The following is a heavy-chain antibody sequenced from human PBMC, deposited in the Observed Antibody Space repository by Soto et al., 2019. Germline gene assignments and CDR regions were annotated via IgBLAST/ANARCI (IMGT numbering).Heavy chain of an antibody. CDR2: IYPGDSDT. CDR3: ARQEHGDYVPYYYYYGMDV. CDR1: GYSFTSYW. J-gene: IGHJ6*02. Sequence: PGESLKISCKGSGYSFTSYWIGWVRQMPGKGLEWMGIIYPGDSDTRYSPSFQGQVTISADKSISTAYLQWSSLKASDTAMYYCARQEHGDYVPYYYYYGMDVWGQGTTVTVSS. D-gene: IGHD4-17*01. V-gene: IGHV5-51*01.